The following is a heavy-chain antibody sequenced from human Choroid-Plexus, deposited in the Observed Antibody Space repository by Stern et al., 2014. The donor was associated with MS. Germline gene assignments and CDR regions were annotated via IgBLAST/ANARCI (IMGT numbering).Heavy chain of an antibody. CDR3: AKDRHYLTYFFDH. J-gene: IGHJ5*02. CDR2: LSYDGSNK. V-gene: IGHV3-30*18. CDR1: GFTFGSCA. Sequence: VQLVESVGGVVQPGRPLRLSCVASGFTFGSCAMHWVRQAPGKGLEWGAGLSYDGSNKYYADSVKGRFTISRDNSQNTLYMQMSSLRPEDTAVYYCAKDRHYLTYFFDHWGQGSLVTVSS. D-gene: IGHD2/OR15-2a*01.